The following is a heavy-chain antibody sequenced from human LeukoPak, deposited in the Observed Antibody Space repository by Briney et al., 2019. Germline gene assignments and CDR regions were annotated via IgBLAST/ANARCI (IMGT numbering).Heavy chain of an antibody. Sequence: SGTLSLTCDVSGDSISSDHWWSWVRPPPGKGLEWIGEIHHSWSTNYNPSFETRVTISVDKSKNQLSLKVSSVTAADTAVYFCASNGYYCIDVWGKGTTVTVSS. CDR3: ASNGYYCIDV. CDR2: IHHSWST. J-gene: IGHJ6*03. CDR1: GDSISSDHW. D-gene: IGHD2-8*01. V-gene: IGHV4-4*02.